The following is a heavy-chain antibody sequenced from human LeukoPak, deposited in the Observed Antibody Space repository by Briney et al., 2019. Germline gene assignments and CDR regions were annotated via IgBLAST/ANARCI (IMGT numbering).Heavy chain of an antibody. J-gene: IGHJ4*02. CDR2: IYYSGST. V-gene: IGHV4-30-4*01. Sequence: SETLSLTCTVSGGSISSGDYYWRWIRQPPGKGLEWIGYIYYSGSTYYNPSLKSRVTISVDTSKNQFSLKLSSVTAADTAVYYCARDELEGGGYWGQGTLVTVSS. CDR1: GGSISSGDYY. D-gene: IGHD1-26*01. CDR3: ARDELEGGGY.